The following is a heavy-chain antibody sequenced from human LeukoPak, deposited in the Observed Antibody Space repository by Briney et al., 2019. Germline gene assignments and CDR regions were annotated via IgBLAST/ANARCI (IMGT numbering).Heavy chain of an antibody. CDR1: GFSITSGYY. D-gene: IGHD4-17*01. CDR3: ASSEPPYGSVFDAFDI. V-gene: IGHV4-38-2*02. J-gene: IGHJ3*02. Sequence: SETLSLTCIVSGFSITSGYYWGWIRQPPGKGLEWIGSIYHIGSTYYSPSLKSRVSLSVDTSKNQFSLKLSSVTAADTAVYYCASSEPPYGSVFDAFDIWGQGTMVTVSS. CDR2: IYHIGST.